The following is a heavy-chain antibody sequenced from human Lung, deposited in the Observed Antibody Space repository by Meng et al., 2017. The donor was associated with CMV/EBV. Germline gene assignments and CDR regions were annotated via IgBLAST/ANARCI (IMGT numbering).Heavy chain of an antibody. D-gene: IGHD3-22*01. V-gene: IGHV5-51*01. Sequence: RVDWRRPVPGKGLDSIGIVWPGDSEARYSPSFEGQVTISAVRSTNTASVSSAYLQWSSLKASDTAMYYCAVVGSSGSREAFDLWGQGTMVTVSS. CDR2: VWPGDSEA. J-gene: IGHJ3*01. CDR1: R. CDR3: AVVGSSGSREAFDL.